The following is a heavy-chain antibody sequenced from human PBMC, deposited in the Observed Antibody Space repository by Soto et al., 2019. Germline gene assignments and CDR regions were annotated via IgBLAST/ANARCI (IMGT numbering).Heavy chain of an antibody. D-gene: IGHD2-15*01. CDR1: GGSISSSSYY. J-gene: IGHJ4*02. V-gene: IGHV4-39*01. CDR2: IYYSGST. CDR3: ARHRRCSGGSCYSGFDY. Sequence: SETLSLTCTVSGGSISSSSYYWGWIRQPPGKGLEWIGSIYYSGSTYYNPSLKSRVTISVDTSKNQFSLKLSSVTAADTAVYYCARHRRCSGGSCYSGFDYWGQGTLVTVSS.